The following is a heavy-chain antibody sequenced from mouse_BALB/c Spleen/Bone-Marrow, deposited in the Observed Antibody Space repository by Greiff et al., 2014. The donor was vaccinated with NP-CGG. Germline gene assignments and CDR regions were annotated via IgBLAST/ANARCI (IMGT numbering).Heavy chain of an antibody. Sequence: QVQLQQSGAELVRPGASVKLSCKASGYSLTNYWMNWVEQRPGQGLEWIGMIHPSDSETRLNQKFKDKATLTVDKSSSTAYMQLSSPTSEDSAVYHCARFGNYEGFAYWGQGTLVTVSA. CDR2: IHPSDSET. CDR1: GYSLTNYW. D-gene: IGHD2-1*01. V-gene: IGHV1-74*01. J-gene: IGHJ3*01. CDR3: ARFGNYEGFAY.